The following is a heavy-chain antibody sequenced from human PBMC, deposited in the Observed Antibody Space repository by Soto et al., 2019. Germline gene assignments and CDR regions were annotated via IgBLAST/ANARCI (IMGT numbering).Heavy chain of an antibody. J-gene: IGHJ4*02. CDR2: ISYDGSNK. D-gene: IGHD7-27*01. CDR1: GFTFSSYA. V-gene: IGHV3-30*04. Sequence: GGSLRLSCAASGFTFSSYAMHWVRQAPGKGLEWVAVISYDGSNKYYADSVKGRFTISRDNSKKTLYLQMNSLRAEDTAVYYCARAPELGLEIGDYFDYWGQGTLVTVSS. CDR3: ARAPELGLEIGDYFDY.